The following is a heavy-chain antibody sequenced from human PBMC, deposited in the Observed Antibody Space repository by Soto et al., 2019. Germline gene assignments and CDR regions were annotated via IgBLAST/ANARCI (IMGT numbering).Heavy chain of an antibody. J-gene: IGHJ4*02. CDR1: GYTFTSYA. CDR2: INAGNGNT. V-gene: IGHV1-3*05. D-gene: IGHD3-22*01. CDR3: ARPQYYYDSSGYGY. Sequence: QVQLVQSGAEEKKPGASVKVSCKASGYTFTSYAMHWVRQAPGQRLEWMGWINAGNGNTKYSQKFQGRVTITRDTXXSTAYMELSSLRSEDTAVYYCARPQYYYDSSGYGYWGQGTLVTVSS.